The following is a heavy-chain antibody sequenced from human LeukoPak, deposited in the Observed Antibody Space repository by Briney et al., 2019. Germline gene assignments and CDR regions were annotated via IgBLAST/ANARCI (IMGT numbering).Heavy chain of an antibody. V-gene: IGHV3-74*01. D-gene: IGHD2-8*01. J-gene: IGHJ4*02. Sequence: PGGSLRLSCAASGFTFSSYWMHWVRQAPGKGLVRVSRINSDGSSTSYADSVKGRFTISRDNAKNTLYLQMNSLRAEDTAVYYCARDPMLAYYFDYWGQGTLVTVSS. CDR2: INSDGSST. CDR3: ARDPMLAYYFDY. CDR1: GFTFSSYW.